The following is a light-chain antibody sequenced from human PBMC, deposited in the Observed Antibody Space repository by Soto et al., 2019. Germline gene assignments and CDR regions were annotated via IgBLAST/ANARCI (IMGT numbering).Light chain of an antibody. CDR3: QSYDISLSAWV. CDR2: GNN. CDR1: SSNIGAGYD. V-gene: IGLV1-40*01. J-gene: IGLJ2*01. Sequence: QSVLTQPPSVSGAPGQRVTISCTGSSSNIGAGYDVQWYQQVPGTAPKLLIYGNNNRPSGVPNRFSGSKSGTSVSLAVTGLQAEDEADYYCQSYDISLSAWVFGGGTKVTVL.